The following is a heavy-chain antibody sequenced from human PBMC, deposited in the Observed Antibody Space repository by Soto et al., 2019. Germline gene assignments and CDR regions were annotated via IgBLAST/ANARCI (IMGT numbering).Heavy chain of an antibody. V-gene: IGHV4-39*01. J-gene: IGHJ4*02. CDR1: GGSISSSSYY. CDR3: ASSDRSGYQVFDY. Sequence: SETLSLTCTVSGGSISSSSYYWGWIRQPPGKGLEWIGSIYYSGSTYYNPSLKSRVTISVDTSKNQFSLKLSSVTAADTAVYYCASSDRSGYQVFDYWGQGTLVTVSS. CDR2: IYYSGST. D-gene: IGHD3-22*01.